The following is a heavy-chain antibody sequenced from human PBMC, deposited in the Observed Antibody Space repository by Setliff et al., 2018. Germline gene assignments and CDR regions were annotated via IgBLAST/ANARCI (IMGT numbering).Heavy chain of an antibody. CDR1: GDFIRDYY. CDR3: AAVGIDAGGGWFDP. V-gene: IGHV4-59*01. Sequence: PSETLSLTCTVSGDFIRDYYWNWIRQSPGKGLEWIGYIYYRGTTNYNSSLKSRVTISIDMSKNQFSLKLSSATAADTAVYFCAAVGIDAGGGWFDPWGHGIPVTV. CDR2: IYYRGTT. D-gene: IGHD1-26*01. J-gene: IGHJ5*02.